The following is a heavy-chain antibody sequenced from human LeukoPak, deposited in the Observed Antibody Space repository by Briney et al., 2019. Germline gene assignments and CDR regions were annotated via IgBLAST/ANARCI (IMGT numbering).Heavy chain of an antibody. J-gene: IGHJ4*02. D-gene: IGHD3-10*01. V-gene: IGHV4-59*12. CDR1: DDSITMYY. CDR3: ARLPKKYYYGSGRNLGPAYYFDY. Sequence: PSETLSLTCSVSDDSITMYYWTWIRQPPGKGLEWIGYVDHTGSTNFNPSLNGRVSISRDTTKNLFSLRLSSVTAADTAVYYCARLPKKYYYGSGRNLGPAYYFDYWGQGTLVTVSS. CDR2: VDHTGST.